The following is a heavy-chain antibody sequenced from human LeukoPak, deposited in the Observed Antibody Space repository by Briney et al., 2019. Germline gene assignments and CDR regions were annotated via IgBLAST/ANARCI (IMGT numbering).Heavy chain of an antibody. J-gene: IGHJ5*02. CDR2: ISSSGSTI. D-gene: IGHD5-18*01. Sequence: GGSLRLSCAASGFTFSSYEMNWVRQAPGKGLEWVSYISSSGSTIYYADSVKGRFTISRDNAKNSLYLQMNSLRAEDTAVYYCARARRIQLWLSWGQGTLVTVSS. CDR1: GFTFSSYE. V-gene: IGHV3-48*03. CDR3: ARARRIQLWLS.